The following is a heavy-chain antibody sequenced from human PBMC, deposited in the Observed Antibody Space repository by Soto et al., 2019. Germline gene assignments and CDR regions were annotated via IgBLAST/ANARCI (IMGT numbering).Heavy chain of an antibody. V-gene: IGHV1-18*04. CDR1: GYTFSTST. CDR3: AIAEYGDDDY. Sequence: LVQSGAEAKKPGASVKVSCKASGYTFSTSTISWVRQAPGQGLEWLGWIKANSGNTNYAPKLQGRVTMTTDTSTSTAYMELRSLTSDDTAMYYCAIAEYGDDDYWGQGTLVTVSS. J-gene: IGHJ4*02. D-gene: IGHD4-17*01. CDR2: IKANSGNT.